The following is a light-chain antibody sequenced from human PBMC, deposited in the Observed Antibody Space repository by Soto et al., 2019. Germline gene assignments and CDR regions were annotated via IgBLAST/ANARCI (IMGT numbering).Light chain of an antibody. CDR3: QSYDSSLSNVV. CDR2: GNN. V-gene: IGLV1-40*01. Sequence: QPVLTQPPSVSGAPGQRVTISCTGSSSKIGAGYAVHWYQQLPGTAPKRLIYGNNNRPSGVTDRFSGSKSGTSASLAITGLQAEDEADYYCQSYDSSLSNVVFGGGTNLTVL. CDR1: SSKIGAGYA. J-gene: IGLJ2*01.